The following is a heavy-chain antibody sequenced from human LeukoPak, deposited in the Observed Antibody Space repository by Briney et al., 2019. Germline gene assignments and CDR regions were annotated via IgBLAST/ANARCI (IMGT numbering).Heavy chain of an antibody. CDR3: ARDFRDRAQLADY. J-gene: IGHJ4*02. CDR2: IYYSGST. D-gene: IGHD6-13*01. CDR1: GGSISSSSYY. V-gene: IGHV4-39*07. Sequence: PSETLSLTCTVSGGSISSSSYYWGWIRQPPGKGLEWIGSIYYSGSTNYNPSLKSRVTISVDTSKNQFSLKVSSVTAADTAVYYCARDFRDRAQLADYWGQGTLVTVSS.